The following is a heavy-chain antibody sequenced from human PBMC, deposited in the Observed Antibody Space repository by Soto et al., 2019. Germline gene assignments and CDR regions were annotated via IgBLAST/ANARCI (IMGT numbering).Heavy chain of an antibody. D-gene: IGHD2-15*01. CDR3: ARDRSGGSPDYFDY. V-gene: IGHV1-69*13. CDR2: IIPIFGTA. Sequence: RASVKVSCKASGGTFSSYAISWVRQAPGQGLEWMGGIIPIFGTANYAQRFQGRVTMTADESTNAAYMELSSMRSEDTAVYYCARDRSGGSPDYFDYWGQGTLVTVSS. J-gene: IGHJ4*02. CDR1: GGTFSSYA.